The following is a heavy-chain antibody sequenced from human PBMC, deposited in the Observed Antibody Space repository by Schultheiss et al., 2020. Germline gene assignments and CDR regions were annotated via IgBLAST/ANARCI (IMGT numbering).Heavy chain of an antibody. V-gene: IGHV4-59*10. CDR1: GGSFSGYY. D-gene: IGHD3-22*01. CDR2: IYTSGST. Sequence: SETLSLTCAVYGGSFSGYYWSCILQPAGKGLEWIGRIYTSGSTNYNPSLKSRVTMSVDTSKNQFSLKLSSVTAADTAVYYCTTVLYDSSCYSRLVHWGQGTLVNVSA. CDR3: TTVLYDSSCYSRLVH. J-gene: IGHJ4*02.